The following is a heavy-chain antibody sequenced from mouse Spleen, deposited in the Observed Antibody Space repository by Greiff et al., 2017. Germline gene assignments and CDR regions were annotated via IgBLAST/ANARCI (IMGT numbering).Heavy chain of an antibody. CDR1: GFTFSDYY. CDR3: ARQGYDGNYYAMDY. J-gene: IGHJ4*01. V-gene: IGHV5-12*02. Sequence: EVQVVESGGGLVQPGGSLKLSCATSGFTFSDYYMYWVRQTPEKRLEWVAYISNGGGSTYYPDTVKGRFTISRDNAKNTLYLQMSRLKSEDTAMYYCARQGYDGNYYAMDYWGQGTSVTVSS. D-gene: IGHD2-14*01. CDR2: ISNGGGST.